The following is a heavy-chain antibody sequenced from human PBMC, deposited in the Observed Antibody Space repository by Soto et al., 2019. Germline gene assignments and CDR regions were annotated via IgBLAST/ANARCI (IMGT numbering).Heavy chain of an antibody. CDR2: IYYSGST. D-gene: IGHD1-26*01. CDR3: ARLFELPNHFDY. V-gene: IGHV4-31*03. Sequence: QVQLQESGPGLVKPSQTLSLTCTVSGGSISSGGYYWSWIRQHPGKGLEWIGYIYYSGSTYYNPSLKRRVTISVDTSKNQFSLKLSSVTAADTAVYSCARLFELPNHFDYWGQGTLVTVSS. CDR1: GGSISSGGYY. J-gene: IGHJ4*02.